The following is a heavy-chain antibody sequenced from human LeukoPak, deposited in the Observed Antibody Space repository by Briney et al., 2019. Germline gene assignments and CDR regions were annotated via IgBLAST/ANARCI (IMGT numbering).Heavy chain of an antibody. CDR2: LSGGGDST. D-gene: IGHD6-25*01. Sequence: GGSLRLSCEASGFTFSSNAMSWVREAPGKGLEWVSALSGGGDSTYYADSVKGRFTISKDNSKNTLYLQMNSLRAEDTAVYYCTKRPFSGYFDYWGQGTLVTVSS. J-gene: IGHJ4*02. CDR3: TKRPFSGYFDY. CDR1: GFTFSSNA. V-gene: IGHV3-23*01.